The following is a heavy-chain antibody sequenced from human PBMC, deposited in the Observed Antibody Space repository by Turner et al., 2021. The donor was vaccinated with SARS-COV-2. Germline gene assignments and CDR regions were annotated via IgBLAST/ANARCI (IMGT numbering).Heavy chain of an antibody. Sequence: EVQLLESGGGLVQPGGSLRLSCAASGFTFSSYAMSWVPQAPGKGLEWVSAISGSGGITYYADSVKGRFTISRDNSKNTLYLQMNSLRTEDTAVYYCAKDRVGGPIIVVPAATLDYWGQGTLVTVSS. V-gene: IGHV3-23*01. J-gene: IGHJ4*02. CDR2: ISGSGGIT. CDR1: GFTFSSYA. D-gene: IGHD2-2*01. CDR3: AKDRVGGPIIVVPAATLDY.